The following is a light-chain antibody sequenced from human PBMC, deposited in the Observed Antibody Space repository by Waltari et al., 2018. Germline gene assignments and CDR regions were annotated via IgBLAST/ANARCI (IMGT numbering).Light chain of an antibody. J-gene: IGLJ2*01. CDR1: NSNIGSNT. CDR3: SSWGGSLAGVV. CDR2: SNN. Sequence: QSVLTQPPSASGTPGQRVTISCSGSNSNIGSNTVNWYQQLPGTAPKLLIYSNNQRPSGVPDRFSGSKSVTSASLAISGLQSEDEAHYYCSSWGGSLAGVVFGGGTKLTVL. V-gene: IGLV1-44*01.